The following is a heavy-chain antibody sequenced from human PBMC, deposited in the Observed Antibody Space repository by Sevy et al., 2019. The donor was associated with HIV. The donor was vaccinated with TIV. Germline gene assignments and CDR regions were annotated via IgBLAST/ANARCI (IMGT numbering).Heavy chain of an antibody. CDR2: ISTTGGST. Sequence: GGSLRLSCAASGFTFSIYAMSWVRQAPGKGLEWVSVISTTGGSTYYADSVKGRFTISRDNSNNTLYLQMNTLRAEDTALYYCAKDRVSGTYYTGDIDYWGQGTLVTVSS. J-gene: IGHJ4*02. CDR3: AKDRVSGTYYTGDIDY. D-gene: IGHD3-10*01. CDR1: GFTFSIYA. V-gene: IGHV3-23*01.